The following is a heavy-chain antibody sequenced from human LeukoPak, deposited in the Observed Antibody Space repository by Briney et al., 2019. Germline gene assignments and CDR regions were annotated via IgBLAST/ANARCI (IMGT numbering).Heavy chain of an antibody. CDR1: GGSVSGHY. Sequence: SETLSLTCAVSGGSVSGHYWDWIRQPPGKGLEWIEYIYASGGANYNPSLKSRVTISLDSSENRFSLKLTSVTAADTAVYYCAREAPGGSGWTYFDYWGQGYLVTVSS. J-gene: IGHJ4*02. V-gene: IGHV4-59*02. CDR3: AREAPGGSGWTYFDY. D-gene: IGHD6-19*01. CDR2: IYASGGA.